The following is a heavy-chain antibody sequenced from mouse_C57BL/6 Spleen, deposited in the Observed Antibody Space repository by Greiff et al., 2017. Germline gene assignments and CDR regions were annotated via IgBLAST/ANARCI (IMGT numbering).Heavy chain of an antibody. V-gene: IGHV1-39*01. CDR3: AREEDYGRGAWFAY. CDR1: GYSFTDYN. Sequence: VQLQQSGPEPVKPGASVKISCKASGYSFTDYNMNWVKQSNGKSLEWIGVINPNYGTTSYNQKFKAKATLTVDQSSSTAYMQLNSLTSEDSAVYYCAREEDYGRGAWFAYWGQGTLVTVSA. CDR2: INPNYGTT. D-gene: IGHD1-1*01. J-gene: IGHJ3*01.